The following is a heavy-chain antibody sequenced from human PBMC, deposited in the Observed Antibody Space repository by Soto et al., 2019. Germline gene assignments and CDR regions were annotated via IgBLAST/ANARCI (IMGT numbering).Heavy chain of an antibody. J-gene: IGHJ6*02. CDR1: GFTFSSYD. V-gene: IGHV3-13*04. CDR2: IGTAGDT. Sequence: PGGSLRLSCAASGFTFSSYDMHWVRQATGKGLEWVSAIGTAGDTYYPGSVKGRFTISRENAKNSLYLQMNSLRAGDTAVYYCARSLADFTMKANYYYYGMDVWGQGTTVTVSS. CDR3: ARSLADFTMKANYYYYGMDV. D-gene: IGHD3-22*01.